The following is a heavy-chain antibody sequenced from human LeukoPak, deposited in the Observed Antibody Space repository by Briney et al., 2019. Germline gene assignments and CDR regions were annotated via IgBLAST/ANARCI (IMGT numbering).Heavy chain of an antibody. CDR3: ARDLGSGWRYYFDY. D-gene: IGHD6-19*01. V-gene: IGHV4-59*01. CDR2: IYYTGST. Sequence: TSETLSLTCTVSGGSINNYYWSWIRQPPGKGLEWIGYIYYTGSTNYNPSLKSRVTISVDTSKNQFSLKLSSVTAADTAVYYCARDLGSGWRYYFDYWGQGSLVTVSS. CDR1: GGSINNYY. J-gene: IGHJ4*02.